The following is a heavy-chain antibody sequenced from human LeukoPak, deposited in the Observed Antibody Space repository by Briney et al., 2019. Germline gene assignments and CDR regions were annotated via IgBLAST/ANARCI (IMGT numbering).Heavy chain of an antibody. CDR1: GYTFTSYD. CDR3: ARGGDTYGDYALS. J-gene: IGHJ4*02. V-gene: IGHV1-8*01. CDR2: MNPNSGNT. Sequence: ASVKVSCKASGYTFTSYDINWVRQATGQGLEWMGWMNPNSGNTGYAQKFQGRVTMTRNTSISTAYMELGSPRSEDTAVYYCARGGDTYGDYALSWGQGTLVTVSS. D-gene: IGHD4-17*01.